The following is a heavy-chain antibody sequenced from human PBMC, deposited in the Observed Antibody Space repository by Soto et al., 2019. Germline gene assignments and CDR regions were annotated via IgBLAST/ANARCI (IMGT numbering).Heavy chain of an antibody. CDR2: ISSSSSTI. Sequence: EVQLVESGGGLVQPGGSLRLSCAASGFTFSSYSMNWVRQAPGKGLEWVSYISSSSSTIYYADSVKGRFTISRDNAKNSLYLQMNSLRDEDTAVYYCARATYYYDSSGYGYDAFDIWGQGTMFTVSS. V-gene: IGHV3-48*02. CDR1: GFTFSSYS. D-gene: IGHD3-22*01. J-gene: IGHJ3*02. CDR3: ARATYYYDSSGYGYDAFDI.